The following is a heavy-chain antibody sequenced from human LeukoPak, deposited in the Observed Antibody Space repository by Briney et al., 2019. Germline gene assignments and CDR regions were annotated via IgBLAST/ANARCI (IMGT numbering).Heavy chain of an antibody. CDR2: ISNGGITI. V-gene: IGHV3-48*03. CDR3: ARGGSVGGSFDSSGYYPDY. D-gene: IGHD3-22*01. Sequence: GGSLRLSCAASGFTFSSYEMNWIRQAPGKGLEWVSYISNGGITIQYADSAKGRFTISRDNAKNSLYLQMNSLRAEDTAVYYCARGGSVGGSFDSSGYYPDYWGQGTLVTVSS. J-gene: IGHJ4*01. CDR1: GFTFSSYE.